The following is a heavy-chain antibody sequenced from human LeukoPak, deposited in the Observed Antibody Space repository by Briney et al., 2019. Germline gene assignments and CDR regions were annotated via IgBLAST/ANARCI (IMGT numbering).Heavy chain of an antibody. CDR1: GYTFTGYY. D-gene: IGHD6-19*01. CDR2: INPNSGGT. Sequence: ASVKVSCKASGYTFTGYYMHWVRQAPGQGLEWMGWINPNSGGTNYAQKFQGRVNMTRDTSISTAYMELSRLRSDDTAVYYCASFIVAGGTNDYWGQGTLVTVSS. J-gene: IGHJ4*02. CDR3: ASFIVAGGTNDY. V-gene: IGHV1-2*02.